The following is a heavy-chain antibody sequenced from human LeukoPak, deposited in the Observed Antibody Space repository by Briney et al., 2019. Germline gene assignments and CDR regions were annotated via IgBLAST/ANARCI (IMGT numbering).Heavy chain of an antibody. CDR1: GYTFTSYG. CDR3: ARDLVEAAGTGGAFDI. D-gene: IGHD6-13*01. J-gene: IGHJ3*02. CDR2: ISAYNGNT. V-gene: IGHV1-18*01. Sequence: ASVKVSCKASGYTFTSYGISWVRQAPGQGLEWMGWISAYNGNTNYAQKLQGRVTMTTDTSTSTAYMELRSLRSDDTAVYYCARDLVEAAGTGGAFDIWGQGTMVTVSS.